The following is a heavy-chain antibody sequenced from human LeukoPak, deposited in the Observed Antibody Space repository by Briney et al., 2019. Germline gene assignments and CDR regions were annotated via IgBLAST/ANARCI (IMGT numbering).Heavy chain of an antibody. Sequence: PSETLSLTCAVYGGSFSGYYWSWIRQPPGKGLEWIGKINHSGSTNYNPSLKSRVTISVDTSKNQFSLKLSSVTAADTAVYYCARGSEIAVAGTGYYFDYWGQGTLVTVSS. D-gene: IGHD6-13*01. CDR1: GGSFSGYY. CDR3: ARGSEIAVAGTGYYFDY. V-gene: IGHV4-34*01. CDR2: INHSGST. J-gene: IGHJ4*02.